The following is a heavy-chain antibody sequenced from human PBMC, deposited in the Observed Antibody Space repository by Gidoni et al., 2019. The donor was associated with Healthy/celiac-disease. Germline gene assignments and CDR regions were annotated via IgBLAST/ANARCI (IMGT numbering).Heavy chain of an antibody. CDR3: ARDPNDDILTGSPPGAFDI. Sequence: EVQLVESGGGVVRPGGSLRLSCAASGFTFDDYGMSWVRQAPGKGLEWVSGINWNGGSTGYADSVKGRFTISRDNAKNSLYLQMNSLRAEDTALYYCARDPNDDILTGSPPGAFDIWGQGTMVTVSS. CDR2: INWNGGST. D-gene: IGHD3-9*01. V-gene: IGHV3-20*04. J-gene: IGHJ3*02. CDR1: GFTFDDYG.